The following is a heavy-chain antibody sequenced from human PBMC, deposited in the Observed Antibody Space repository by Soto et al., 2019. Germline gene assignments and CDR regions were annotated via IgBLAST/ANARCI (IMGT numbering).Heavy chain of an antibody. D-gene: IGHD3-16*02. V-gene: IGHV3-74*01. Sequence: EVQLVESGGGLVQPRGSLRLSCAASGFTFSSYWMHWVRQVPEKGLVWVSRINSDGSITNYADAVKGRFTISRDNVKNTLYLQMNSLRAEDTAVYYCVRYPRSVGGSYRPDYWGQGTLVTVSS. CDR3: VRYPRSVGGSYRPDY. J-gene: IGHJ4*02. CDR1: GFTFSSYW. CDR2: INSDGSIT.